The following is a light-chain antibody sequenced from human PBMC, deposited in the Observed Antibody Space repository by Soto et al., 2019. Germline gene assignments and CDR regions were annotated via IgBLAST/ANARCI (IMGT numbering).Light chain of an antibody. Sequence: DIQLTQSPSFLSASVGDRVTITCRASQDISRSLAWFQQKPGKAPNLLIYGAYTLQSGVPSRFSGSGSGTEFTLTISSLQPEDCATYYCQQFSSYPLTFGEGTKVEIK. CDR3: QQFSSYPLT. J-gene: IGKJ4*01. CDR1: QDISRS. V-gene: IGKV1-9*01. CDR2: GAY.